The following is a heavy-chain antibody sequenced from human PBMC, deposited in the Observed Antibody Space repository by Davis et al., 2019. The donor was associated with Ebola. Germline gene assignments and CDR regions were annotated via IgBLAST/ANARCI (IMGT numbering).Heavy chain of an antibody. CDR2: VSHSEREK. D-gene: IGHD3-3*01. Sequence: PGGSLRLSCAASGFTFSNYAMHWVRQAPGKGLQWVAVVSHSEREKFYADSVKGRFTISRDNSENTLYLQMNSLTADDTAVYYCGRAVFQEVLDYWGQGTPVTVSS. J-gene: IGHJ4*02. CDR3: GRAVFQEVLDY. V-gene: IGHV3-30*04. CDR1: GFTFSNYA.